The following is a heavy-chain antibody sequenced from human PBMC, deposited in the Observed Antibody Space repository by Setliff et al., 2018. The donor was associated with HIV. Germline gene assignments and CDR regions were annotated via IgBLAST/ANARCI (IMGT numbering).Heavy chain of an antibody. CDR2: INAGNGNT. J-gene: IGHJ4*02. Sequence: ASVKVSCKASGYTFTGYYMHWVRQAPGQRLEWMGWINAGNGNTKYSQKFQGRVTITRDTSASTAYMELSSLRSEDTAVYYCARVGYSSSLWSYYFDYWGQGTLVTVSS. V-gene: IGHV1-3*01. CDR1: GYTFTGYY. CDR3: ARVGYSSSLWSYYFDY. D-gene: IGHD6-13*01.